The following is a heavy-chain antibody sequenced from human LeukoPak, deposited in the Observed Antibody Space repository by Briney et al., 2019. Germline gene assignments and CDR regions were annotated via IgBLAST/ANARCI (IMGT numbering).Heavy chain of an antibody. V-gene: IGHV3-43*02. Sequence: GGSLRLSCAASGFTFDNYVIHWVRQAPGKGLEWVSLISGGGGSTSYADSVKGRFTISRDNSKGSLYLQMNSLRTEDTALYYCAKVLGSSSWYSLGYWGQGTLVTVSS. CDR1: GFTFDNYV. CDR3: AKVLGSSSWYSLGY. D-gene: IGHD6-13*01. J-gene: IGHJ4*02. CDR2: ISGGGGST.